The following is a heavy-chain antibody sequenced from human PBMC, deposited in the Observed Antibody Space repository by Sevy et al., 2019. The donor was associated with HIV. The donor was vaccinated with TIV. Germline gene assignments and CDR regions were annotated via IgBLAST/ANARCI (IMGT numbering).Heavy chain of an antibody. CDR2: IYYSGST. V-gene: IGHV4-59*01. Sequence: LSLTCTVSGGSISSYYWSWIRQPPGKGLEWIGYIYYSGSTNYNPSLKSRVTISVDTSKNQFSLKLSSVTAADTAVYYCARDLDSSGYFDYWGQGTLVTVSS. J-gene: IGHJ4*02. D-gene: IGHD3-22*01. CDR1: GGSISSYY. CDR3: ARDLDSSGYFDY.